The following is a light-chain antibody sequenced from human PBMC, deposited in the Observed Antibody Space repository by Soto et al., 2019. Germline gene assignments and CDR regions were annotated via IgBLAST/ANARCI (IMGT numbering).Light chain of an antibody. CDR2: LEGSGSY. J-gene: IGLJ3*02. Sequence: QSVLTQSSSASASLGSSVKLTCTLSSGHSSYIIAWHQQQPGKAPRYLMKLEGSGSYNKGSGVPDRFSGSSSGADRYLTICNLQYEDEADYYCEAWDSHTRVFGGGTQLTVL. V-gene: IGLV4-60*02. CDR1: SGHSSYI. CDR3: EAWDSHTRV.